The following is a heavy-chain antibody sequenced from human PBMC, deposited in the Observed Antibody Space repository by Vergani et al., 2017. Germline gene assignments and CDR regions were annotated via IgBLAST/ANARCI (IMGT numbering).Heavy chain of an antibody. CDR2: IYYSGST. CDR3: ARLGAAVDY. D-gene: IGHD4/OR15-4a*01. Sequence: QVQLQESGPGLVKPSGTLSLTCTVSGGSISSYYWSWIRQPPGKGLEWIGYIYYSGSTNYNPSLKSRVTISVDTSKNQFSLKLSSVTAADTAVYYCARLGAAVDYWGQGTLVTVSS. J-gene: IGHJ4*02. V-gene: IGHV4-59*01. CDR1: GGSISSYY.